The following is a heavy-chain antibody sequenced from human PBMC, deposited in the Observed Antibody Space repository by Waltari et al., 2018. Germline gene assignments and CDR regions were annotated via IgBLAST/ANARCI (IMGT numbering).Heavy chain of an antibody. D-gene: IGHD2-21*01. CDR1: GYTFTSYD. V-gene: IGHV1-8*03. CDR2: MNPNSGNT. CDR3: ARGWVWLYYFDY. Sequence: QVQLVQSGAEVKQPGASAKVSCKASGYTFTSYDLNWVRQATGQGLEWMGWMNPNSGNTGYAQKFQGRVTITRNTSISTAYMELSSLRSEDTAVYYCARGWVWLYYFDYWGQGTLVTVSS. J-gene: IGHJ4*02.